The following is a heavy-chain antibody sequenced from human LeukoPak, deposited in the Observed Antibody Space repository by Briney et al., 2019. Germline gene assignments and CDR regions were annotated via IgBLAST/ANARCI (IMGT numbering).Heavy chain of an antibody. CDR2: ISGSGGST. D-gene: IGHD3-22*01. CDR3: AKRAGYDSSGYYYSYYFDY. Sequence: GGSLRLSCAASGFTFSSYAMSWVRQDPGKGLEWVSAISGSGGSTYYADSVKGRFTISRDNSKNTLYLQMNSLRAEDTAVYYCAKRAGYDSSGYYYSYYFDYWGQGTLVTVSS. CDR1: GFTFSSYA. J-gene: IGHJ4*02. V-gene: IGHV3-23*01.